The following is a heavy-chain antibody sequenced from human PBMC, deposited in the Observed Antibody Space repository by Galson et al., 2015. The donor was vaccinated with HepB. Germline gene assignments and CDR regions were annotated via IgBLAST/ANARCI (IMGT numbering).Heavy chain of an antibody. Sequence: SLRLSCAASGFTFSSYAMSWVRQAPGKGLEWVSGISGSGGRTYYADSVKGRFTISRDNSKNTVFLQMNSVRAEDTAVYYCAKTRYHYDSSTYTEYYFDYWGQGTLVTVSS. V-gene: IGHV3-23*01. D-gene: IGHD3-22*01. CDR1: GFTFSSYA. CDR2: ISGSGGRT. CDR3: AKTRYHYDSSTYTEYYFDY. J-gene: IGHJ4*02.